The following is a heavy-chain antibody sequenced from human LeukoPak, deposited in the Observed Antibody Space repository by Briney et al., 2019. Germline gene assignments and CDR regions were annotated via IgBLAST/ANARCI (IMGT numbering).Heavy chain of an antibody. CDR1: GFTFSSYA. V-gene: IGHV3-64*01. CDR3: ARGYFAVGAFDI. Sequence: GGSLRLSCAASGFTFSSYAMHWVRQAPGKGLEYVSAISSNGGSTYYANSVKGRFTISRDNSKNTLYLQLNSLRAEDTAVYYCARGYFAVGAFDIWGQGTMVTVSS. D-gene: IGHD3-3*01. CDR2: ISSNGGST. J-gene: IGHJ3*02.